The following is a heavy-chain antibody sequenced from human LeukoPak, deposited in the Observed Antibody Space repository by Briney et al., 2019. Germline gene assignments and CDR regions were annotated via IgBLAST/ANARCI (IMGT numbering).Heavy chain of an antibody. J-gene: IGHJ5*02. CDR3: ARRLTQYDCFDP. D-gene: IGHD2-2*01. Sequence: SQTLSLTCAISGDSVTSNSVTWNWIRQSPSRGLEWLGRTYYRSTWYNDYAVSVRGRIAVNPDTSKSQFSLHLNSVTPEDTAVYYCARRLTQYDCFDPWGQGILVTVSS. CDR2: TYYRSTWYN. CDR1: GDSVTSNSVT. V-gene: IGHV6-1*01.